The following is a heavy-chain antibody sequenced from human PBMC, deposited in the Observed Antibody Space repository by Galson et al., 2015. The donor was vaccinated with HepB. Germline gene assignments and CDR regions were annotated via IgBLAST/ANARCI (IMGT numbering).Heavy chain of an antibody. Sequence: SLRLSCAASGFTFSSYSINWVRQAPGKGLEWVASISRSGSHMYYPDSVKGRFTISRDNPKNSLYLQMTSLRVEDTAVYYCARAIWSTDTCHLESDYWGQGILVTVSS. D-gene: IGHD2-8*02. CDR3: ARAIWSTDTCHLESDY. CDR1: GFTFSSYS. J-gene: IGHJ4*02. CDR2: ISRSGSHM. V-gene: IGHV3-21*01.